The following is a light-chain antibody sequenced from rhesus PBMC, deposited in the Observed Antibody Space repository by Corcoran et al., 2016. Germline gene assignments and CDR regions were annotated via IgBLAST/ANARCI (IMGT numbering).Light chain of an antibody. CDR3: LQYNSDPWT. J-gene: IGKJ1*01. CDR1: QGISTY. V-gene: IGKV1-43*02. Sequence: DIQMTQSPSSLSASVGDRVTITCRASQGISTYLNWYQQKPGKAPKRLNYKAASLESGVPSRFSGSGSGTDCTLTISSLQPEDFETYYCLQYNSDPWTFGQGTKVEIK. CDR2: KAA.